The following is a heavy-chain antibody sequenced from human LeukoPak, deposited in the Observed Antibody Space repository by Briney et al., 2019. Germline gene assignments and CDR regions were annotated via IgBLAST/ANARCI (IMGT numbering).Heavy chain of an antibody. CDR1: GGSFSGYY. CDR3: ARARIEYKEFDY. D-gene: IGHD6-6*01. Sequence: PSETLSLTCAVYGGSFSGYYWSWIRQPPGKGLEWIGYIYYSGSTNYNPSLKSRVTISVDTSKNQFSLKLSSVTAADTAVYYCARARIEYKEFDYWGQGTLVTVSS. V-gene: IGHV4-59*08. J-gene: IGHJ4*02. CDR2: IYYSGST.